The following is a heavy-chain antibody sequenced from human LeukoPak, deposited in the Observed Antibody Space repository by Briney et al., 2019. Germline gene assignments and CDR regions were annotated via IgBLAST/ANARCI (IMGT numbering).Heavy chain of an antibody. D-gene: IGHD3-10*01. V-gene: IGHV4-59*11. Sequence: PSETPSLTCTVSGDSIRSHYWSGIRQPPGKGLEWIAYIYYSGSAYYNPSLKSRVTISVDTSKNQFSLKLRFVTAADTAVYYCASHGPSGSYPLVYWGQGTLVTVSS. CDR3: ASHGPSGSYPLVY. CDR1: GDSIRSHY. CDR2: IYYSGSA. J-gene: IGHJ4*02.